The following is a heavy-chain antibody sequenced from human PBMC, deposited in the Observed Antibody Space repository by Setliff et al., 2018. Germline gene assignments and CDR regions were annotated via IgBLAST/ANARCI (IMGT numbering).Heavy chain of an antibody. Sequence: SETLSLTCTVSGYSISSGNHWGWIRQPPGKGLEWLGSIYRSGSTYNNPSLKSRVSISVDTSKNQFSLNLSSVTAADTAVYYCARHRRAVAAPGTFDSWGQGTKVTVSS. D-gene: IGHD6-19*01. CDR2: IYRSGST. V-gene: IGHV4-38-2*02. J-gene: IGHJ3*01. CDR1: GYSISSGNH. CDR3: ARHRRAVAAPGTFDS.